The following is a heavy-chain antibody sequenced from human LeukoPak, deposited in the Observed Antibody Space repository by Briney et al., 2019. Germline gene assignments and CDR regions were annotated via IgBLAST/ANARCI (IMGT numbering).Heavy chain of an antibody. J-gene: IGHJ4*02. CDR3: AKFRAPVLVPAAPDY. CDR1: GFTFSSFG. V-gene: IGHV3-30*18. D-gene: IGHD2-2*01. Sequence: PGGSLRLSCAVSGFTFSSFGMNWVRQAPGKGLQWVAFISFDGSNTYYADSVKGRFTISRDNSKNTLYLQMNSLRPEDTALYYCAKFRAPVLVPAAPDYWGQGTLVTVSS. CDR2: ISFDGSNT.